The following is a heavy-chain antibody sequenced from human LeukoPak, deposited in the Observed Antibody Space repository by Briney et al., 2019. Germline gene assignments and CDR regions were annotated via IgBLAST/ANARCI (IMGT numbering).Heavy chain of an antibody. J-gene: IGHJ4*02. CDR3: ASLCGSSGWCRTDY. CDR2: ISSSSSYI. V-gene: IGHV3-21*01. Sequence: GGSLRLSCAASGFTFSSYSMSWVRQAPGKGLEWVSSISSSSSYIYFADSVKGRFTISRDNAKNSLYLQMNSLRAEDTAVYYCASLCGSSGWCRTDYWGQGTLVTVSS. CDR1: GFTFSSYS. D-gene: IGHD6-19*01.